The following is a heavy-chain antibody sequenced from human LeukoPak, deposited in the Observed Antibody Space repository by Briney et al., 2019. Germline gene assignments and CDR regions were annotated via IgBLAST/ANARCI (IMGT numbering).Heavy chain of an antibody. J-gene: IGHJ2*01. D-gene: IGHD1-1*01. CDR2: INGGGENT. CDR3: ARPRAMTTGVGRYFDL. Sequence: GGSLRLSCGASGFTFISYAMSWIRQARGKGLEWVSAINGGGENTYYGDSVKGRFTISRDNSKNTLYLQMNSLRAEDTATYYCARPRAMTTGVGRYFDLWGRGTLVTVSS. CDR1: GFTFISYA. V-gene: IGHV3-23*01.